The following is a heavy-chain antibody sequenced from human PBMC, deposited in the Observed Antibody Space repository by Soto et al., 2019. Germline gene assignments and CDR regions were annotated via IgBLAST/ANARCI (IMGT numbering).Heavy chain of an antibody. Sequence: PSETLSPTCTVSNASTSSRKWWTWVRQTPGKGLEWIGEIYHSGSINHNPSLKSRVTMSVDKSKNQFSLKMTSVTAADTGVYYCASKFGELLADAFDIWGQGTVVT. J-gene: IGHJ3*02. CDR1: NASTSSRKW. CDR2: IYHSGSI. V-gene: IGHV4-4*02. CDR3: ASKFGELLADAFDI. D-gene: IGHD3-10*01.